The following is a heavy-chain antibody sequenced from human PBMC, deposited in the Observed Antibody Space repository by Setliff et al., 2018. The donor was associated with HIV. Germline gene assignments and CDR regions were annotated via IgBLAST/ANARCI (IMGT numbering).Heavy chain of an antibody. Sequence: GASVKVSCKSSGDTFTGYTITWVRQAPGQGLEWMGGIIPSLGTANYAQKFQGRVTITADESTSTAYMELSSLRSEDTAVYYCATLGFRYYFDYWGQGTLVTVSS. CDR2: IIPSLGTA. V-gene: IGHV1-69*13. D-gene: IGHD1-26*01. CDR3: ATLGFRYYFDY. J-gene: IGHJ4*02. CDR1: GDTFTGYT.